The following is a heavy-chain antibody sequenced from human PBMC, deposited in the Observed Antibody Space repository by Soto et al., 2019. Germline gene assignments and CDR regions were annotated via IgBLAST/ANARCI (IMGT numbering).Heavy chain of an antibody. J-gene: IGHJ6*02. Sequence: PSETLSLTCAVYGGSFSGYYWSWIRQPPGKGLEWIGEINHSGSTNYNPSLKSRVTISVDTSKNQFSLKLSSVTAADTAVYYCARGRVSLSIAAAHYYYYGMDVWGQGTTVTGSS. V-gene: IGHV4-34*01. D-gene: IGHD6-13*01. CDR3: ARGRVSLSIAAAHYYYYGMDV. CDR2: INHSGST. CDR1: GGSFSGYY.